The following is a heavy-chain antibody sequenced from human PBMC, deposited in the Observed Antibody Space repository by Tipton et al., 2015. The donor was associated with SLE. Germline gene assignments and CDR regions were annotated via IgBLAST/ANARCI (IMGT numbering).Heavy chain of an antibody. CDR2: IWYDGSNK. Sequence: SLRLSCAASGFTFSSYGMHWVRQAPGKGLEWVAVIWYDGSNKYYADSVKGRFTISRDNSKNTLYLQMNSLRAEDTAVYYCAKGPSGAARYWYFDLWGRGTLVTVSS. CDR1: GFTFSSYG. CDR3: AKGPSGAARYWYFDL. V-gene: IGHV3-33*06. J-gene: IGHJ2*01. D-gene: IGHD6-6*01.